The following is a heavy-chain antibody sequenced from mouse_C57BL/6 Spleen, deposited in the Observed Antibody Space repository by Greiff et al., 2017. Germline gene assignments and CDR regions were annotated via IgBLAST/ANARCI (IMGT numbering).Heavy chain of an antibody. CDR3: ARRAMDY. V-gene: IGHV1-69*01. CDR1: GYTFTSYW. Sequence: VQLQQPGAELVMPGASVKLSCKASGYTFTSYWMPWVKQRPGQGLEWIGEIDPSDSYTNYNQKFKGKSTLTVDKSSSTAYMQLSSLTSEDSAVYYCARRAMDYWGQGTSVTVAS. J-gene: IGHJ4*01. CDR2: IDPSDSYT.